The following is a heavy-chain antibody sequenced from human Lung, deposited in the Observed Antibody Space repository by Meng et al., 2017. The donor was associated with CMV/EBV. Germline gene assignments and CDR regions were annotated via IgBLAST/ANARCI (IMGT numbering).Heavy chain of an antibody. J-gene: IGHJ4*02. V-gene: IGHV1-18*01. D-gene: IGHD3-22*01. CDR2: ISAYNDNT. CDR1: GDTFTSYC. CDR3: ASKVEPYYYDRSGYLN. Sequence: ASVKVSCKASGDTFTSYCFTRVRQDPGQGLEWVGWISAYNDNTNYAQRLQGRVSMTTDKTTSTACIELRSLRSDDTAVYYCASKVEPYYYDRSGYLNWGQGXLVTVSS.